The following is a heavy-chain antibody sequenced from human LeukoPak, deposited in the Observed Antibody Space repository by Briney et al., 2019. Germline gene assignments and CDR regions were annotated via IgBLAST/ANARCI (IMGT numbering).Heavy chain of an antibody. CDR2: ISSSGSTI. J-gene: IGHJ4*02. Sequence: GGSLRLSCAASGFTFSDYYMSWIRQAPGKGLEWVSYISSSGSTIYYADSVKGRFTISRDNAKNSLYLQMNSLRDEDTAVYYCARDSYGWHDRWDYWGQGTLVTVSS. CDR1: GFTFSDYY. V-gene: IGHV3-11*04. D-gene: IGHD1-1*01. CDR3: ARDSYGWHDRWDY.